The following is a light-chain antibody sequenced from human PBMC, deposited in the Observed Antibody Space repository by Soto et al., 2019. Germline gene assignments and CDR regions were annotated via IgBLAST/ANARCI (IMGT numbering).Light chain of an antibody. J-gene: IGLJ2*01. V-gene: IGLV2-23*02. CDR2: EVA. Sequence: QSVLAQAAAVSGCPGQSITISRTGTSTDPATYDLVSWYQQHPGKAPQLIIYEVAKRPSGVSARFSGSQSGDTASLTISGLQAADEAYYYCCSRLFGGGTQLTVL. CDR3: CSRL. CDR1: STDPATYDL.